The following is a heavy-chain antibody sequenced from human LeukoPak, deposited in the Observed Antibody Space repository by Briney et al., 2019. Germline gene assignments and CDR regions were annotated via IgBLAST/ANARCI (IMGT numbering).Heavy chain of an antibody. CDR2: IIPIFGIA. CDR1: GGTFSSYT. V-gene: IGHV1-69*04. CDR3: ARDPPPRGYSYGYGYEDY. D-gene: IGHD5-18*01. J-gene: IGHJ4*02. Sequence: SVKVSCKASGGTFSSYTISWVRQAPGQGLEWMGRIIPIFGIANYAQKFQGRVTITADKSTSTAYMELSSLRSEDTAVYYCARDPPPRGYSYGYGYEDYWGQGTLVTVSS.